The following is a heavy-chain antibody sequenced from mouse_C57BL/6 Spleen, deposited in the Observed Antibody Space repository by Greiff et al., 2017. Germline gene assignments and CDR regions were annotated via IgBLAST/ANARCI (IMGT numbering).Heavy chain of an antibody. V-gene: IGHV7-3*01. J-gene: IGHJ1*03. D-gene: IGHD1-1*01. CDR1: GFTFTDYY. CDR2: IRNKANGYTT. CDR3: ARYASYGSSRWYFDV. Sequence: EVHLVESGGGLVQPGGSLSLSCAASGFTFTDYYMSWVRQPPGKALEWLGFIRNKANGYTTEYSASVKGRFTISRDNSQSILYLQMNALRAEDSATYYCARYASYGSSRWYFDVWGTGTTVTVSS.